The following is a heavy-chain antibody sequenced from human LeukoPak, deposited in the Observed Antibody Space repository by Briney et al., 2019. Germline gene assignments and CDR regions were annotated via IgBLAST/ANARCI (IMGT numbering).Heavy chain of an antibody. Sequence: PSETLSLTCAVYGVSFIGYYWSWIRQPPGKGLEWIGEINHSGSTNYNPSLKSRVTIPLDTYKNQFSLKLSSVTAADTAVYYCARGGTGTFLDIRGQGTMVTVSS. D-gene: IGHD1-7*01. V-gene: IGHV4-34*01. CDR1: GVSFIGYY. CDR2: INHSGST. J-gene: IGHJ3*02. CDR3: ARGGTGTFLDI.